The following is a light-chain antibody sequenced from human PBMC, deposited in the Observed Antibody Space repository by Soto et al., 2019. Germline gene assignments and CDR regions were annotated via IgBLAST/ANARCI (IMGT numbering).Light chain of an antibody. CDR1: QSVRSNF. Sequence: EVVWTQSPGTLSLSPGERATLSCRASQSVRSNFLAWYQQEPGQAPRLLIYGASNRATGIPDRFSGSGSGTDFTLTITRLEPEDFAMYYCQRYDSLRTFGQGTKV. CDR3: QRYDSLRT. V-gene: IGKV3-20*01. J-gene: IGKJ1*01. CDR2: GAS.